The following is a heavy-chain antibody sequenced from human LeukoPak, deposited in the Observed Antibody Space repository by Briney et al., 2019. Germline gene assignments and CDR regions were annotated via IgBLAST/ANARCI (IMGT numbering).Heavy chain of an antibody. CDR1: GFTFSSYA. D-gene: IGHD3-22*01. CDR3: AKPYYFDSSGYYYDY. V-gene: IGHV3-23*01. CDR2: INGSGGST. J-gene: IGHJ4*02. Sequence: PGGSLRLSCAASGFTFSSYAMSWVRQAPGKGLEWVSAINGSGGSTYYADSVKGRFTISRDNSKNTLYLQMNSLRAEDTAVYYCAKPYYFDSSGYYYDYWGQGTLVTVSS.